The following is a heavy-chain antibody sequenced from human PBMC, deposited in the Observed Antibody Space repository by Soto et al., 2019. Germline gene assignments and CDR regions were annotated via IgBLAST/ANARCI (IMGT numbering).Heavy chain of an antibody. CDR2: IDSDGTDT. J-gene: IGHJ4*02. V-gene: IGHV3-74*01. CDR3: VRDDFSFDY. D-gene: IGHD4-4*01. Sequence: PGGSLRLSCAASGFTFSRYWMNWVRQTPGKGLVWVSRIDSDGTDTDYADSVKGRFTISRDKAKNTLYLQMNSLRAEDKAVYYCVRDDFSFDYWGQGTLVTVSS. CDR1: GFTFSRYW.